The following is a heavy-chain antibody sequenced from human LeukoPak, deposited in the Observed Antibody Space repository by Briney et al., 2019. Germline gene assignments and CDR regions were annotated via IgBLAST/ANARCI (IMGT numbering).Heavy chain of an antibody. V-gene: IGHV3-30*04. CDR1: GFTFSNYA. CDR2: ISGDGSRI. D-gene: IGHD1-26*01. Sequence: GGSLRLSCAASGFTFSNYAMHWVRQAPGKGPEWVAVISGDGSRIHHADSMKGRFTISRDNSKNTLYLQMNSLRTEDTAVYYCARAYSAYWYSAYWGRGALVTVSS. CDR3: ARAYSAYWYSAY. J-gene: IGHJ4*02.